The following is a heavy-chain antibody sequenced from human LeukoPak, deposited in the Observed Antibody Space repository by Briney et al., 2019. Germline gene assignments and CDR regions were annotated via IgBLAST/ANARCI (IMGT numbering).Heavy chain of an antibody. CDR1: TFTFSSYW. CDR2: IKQDGSEK. V-gene: IGHV3-7*01. CDR3: AREGSSWSFDY. Sequence: PGGSLRLSCVASTFTFSSYWMSWVRQAPGKGLEWVANIKQDGSEKYYVDSVKGRFTISRDNAKNSLYLQMNSLRAEDTAVYYCAREGSSWSFDYWGQGTLVTVSS. D-gene: IGHD6-13*01. J-gene: IGHJ4*02.